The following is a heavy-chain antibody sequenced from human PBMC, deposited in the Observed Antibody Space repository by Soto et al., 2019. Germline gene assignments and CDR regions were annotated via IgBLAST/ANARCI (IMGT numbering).Heavy chain of an antibody. CDR3: AADPNVLLWFGELLRTYGMDV. J-gene: IGHJ6*02. Sequence: ASVKVSCKASGFTFTSSAVQWVRQARGQRLEWIGWIVVGSGNTNYAQKFQERVTITRDMSTSTAYMELSSLRSEDTAVYYCAADPNVLLWFGELLRTYGMDVWGQGTTVTVSS. V-gene: IGHV1-58*01. D-gene: IGHD3-10*01. CDR1: GFTFTSSA. CDR2: IVVGSGNT.